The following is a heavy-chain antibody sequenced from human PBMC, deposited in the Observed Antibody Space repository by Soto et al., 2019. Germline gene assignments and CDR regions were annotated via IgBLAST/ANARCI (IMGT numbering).Heavy chain of an antibody. V-gene: IGHV3-30*03. J-gene: IGHJ3*02. D-gene: IGHD3-22*01. Sequence: QVQLVDSGGDVVQPGRSLRLSCVASGFTFNSYGMHWVRQAPGKGLEWVAVISYDGSNKYYADSVKGRFTISRDNSKNKLYLQMNSLRAEDTAVYYCCTESVYYGVDDFDIWGQGTMVTVSS. CDR1: GFTFNSYG. CDR3: CTESVYYGVDDFDI. CDR2: ISYDGSNK.